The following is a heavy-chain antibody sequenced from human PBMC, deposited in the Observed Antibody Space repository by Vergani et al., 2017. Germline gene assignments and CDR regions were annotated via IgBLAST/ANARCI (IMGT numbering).Heavy chain of an antibody. V-gene: IGHV1-2*02. CDR3: ARGLLSSGYLFDY. J-gene: IGHJ4*02. CDR1: GYTFSDYY. CDR2: INPNSGGT. D-gene: IGHD3-22*01. Sequence: QVQLVQSGAEVKKPGASVKVSCKASGYTFSDYYMHWVRQAPGQGLEWMGWINPNSGGTNYAQKFQGRVTMTRDTSFSTAYMELSRLRSDDTAVYYCARGLLSSGYLFDYWGQGTLVTASS.